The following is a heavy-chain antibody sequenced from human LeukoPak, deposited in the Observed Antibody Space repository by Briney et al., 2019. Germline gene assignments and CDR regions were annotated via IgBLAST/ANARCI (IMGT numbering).Heavy chain of an antibody. CDR1: GGSISSHY. CDR3: ARPRRVRGVINWFDP. CDR2: IYYSGST. J-gene: IGHJ5*02. D-gene: IGHD3-10*01. Sequence: PSETLSLTCTVSGGSISSHYWSWIRQPPGKGLEWIGYIYYSGSTNYNPALKSRVTISVDTSKNQFSLKLSSVTAADTAVYYCARPRRVRGVINWFDPWGQGTLVTVSS. V-gene: IGHV4-59*11.